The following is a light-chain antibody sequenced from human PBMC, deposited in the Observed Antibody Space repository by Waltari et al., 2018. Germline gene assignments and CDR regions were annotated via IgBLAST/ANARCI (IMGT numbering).Light chain of an antibody. CDR1: RYNIGSDT. CDR2: TSY. CDR3: ATWDDSLNAWV. J-gene: IGLJ3*02. Sequence: QSVLTQPPSASGTPGQRVNISCSGSRYNIGSDTVTWYQKLPVTAPKLLIHTSYQRPSGVPDRFSGSKSGTSASLTISGLQSEDEADYYCATWDDSLNAWVFGGGTKLTVL. V-gene: IGLV1-44*01.